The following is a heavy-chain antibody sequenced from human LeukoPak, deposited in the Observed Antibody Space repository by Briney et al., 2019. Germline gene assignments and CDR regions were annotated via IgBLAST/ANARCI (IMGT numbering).Heavy chain of an antibody. Sequence: ASVKVSCKASGYTFTSYDINWVRQATGQGLEWMGWMNPNSGNTGYAQKFQGRVTMTRNTSISTAYMELSSLRSEDTAVYYCARGSFPLYYYDSSGSLDYWGQGTLVTVSS. CDR2: MNPNSGNT. J-gene: IGHJ4*02. V-gene: IGHV1-8*01. D-gene: IGHD3-22*01. CDR3: ARGSFPLYYYDSSGSLDY. CDR1: GYTFTSYD.